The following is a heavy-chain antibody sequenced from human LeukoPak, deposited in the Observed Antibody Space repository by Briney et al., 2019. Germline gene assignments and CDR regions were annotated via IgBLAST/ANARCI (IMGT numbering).Heavy chain of an antibody. J-gene: IGHJ4*02. Sequence: SETLSLTCTVSGGSISSYYWSWIRQPAGKGLEWIGRIYSSGSTNYHPSLKSRVTMSVDMSRNQFSLKLSSVTAADTAVYYCARVSPGGNSDYLGQGTLVTVSS. V-gene: IGHV4-4*07. CDR2: IYSSGST. CDR1: GGSISSYY. D-gene: IGHD4-23*01. CDR3: ARVSPGGNSDY.